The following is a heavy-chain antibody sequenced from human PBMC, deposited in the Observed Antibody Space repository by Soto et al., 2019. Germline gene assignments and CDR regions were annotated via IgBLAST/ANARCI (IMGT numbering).Heavy chain of an antibody. CDR2: IYYSGST. V-gene: IGHV4-31*03. CDR3: ARTGYGSGSYYPTFDY. CDR1: GGSISSGGYY. Sequence: QVQLQESGPGLVKPSQTLSLTCTVSGGSISSGGYYWSWIRQHPGKGLEWIGYIYYSGSTYYNPSLKGRVTISVDTSKNQFSLKLSSVTAADTAVYYCARTGYGSGSYYPTFDYWGQGTLVTVSS. J-gene: IGHJ4*02. D-gene: IGHD3-10*01.